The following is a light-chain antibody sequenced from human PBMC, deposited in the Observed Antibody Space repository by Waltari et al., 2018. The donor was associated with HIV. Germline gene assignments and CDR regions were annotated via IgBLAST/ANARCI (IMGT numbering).Light chain of an antibody. J-gene: IGKJ1*01. Sequence: DIQMTQSPSSLSASVGDRVTITFRASQSISTYLNWYQQKPGKHPKLLVYVASILQSGVPSRFSGSGSETDFTLTISSLQPEDFATYYCQQSYSTPRTFGQGTKVEIK. CDR3: QQSYSTPRT. V-gene: IGKV1-39*01. CDR2: VAS. CDR1: QSISTY.